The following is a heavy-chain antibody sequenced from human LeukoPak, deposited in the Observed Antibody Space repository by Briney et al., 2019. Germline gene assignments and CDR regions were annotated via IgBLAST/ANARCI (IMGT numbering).Heavy chain of an antibody. J-gene: IGHJ4*02. V-gene: IGHV3-23*01. CDR1: GLTFSRYW. D-gene: IGHD3-3*01. Sequence: TGGSLRLSCAASGLTFSRYWMTWVRQAPGKGLEWVSAISGSGGSSYYADSVKGRFTISRDNSKNTLYLQMNSLRAEDTAVYYCATQIDYDFWSGYYGYWGQGTLVTVSS. CDR2: ISGSGGSS. CDR3: ATQIDYDFWSGYYGY.